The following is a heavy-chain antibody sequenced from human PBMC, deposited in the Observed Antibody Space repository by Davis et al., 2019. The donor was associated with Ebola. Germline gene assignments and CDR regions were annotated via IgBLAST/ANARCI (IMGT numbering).Heavy chain of an antibody. D-gene: IGHD6-13*01. CDR3: ARGLFSRGRDY. J-gene: IGHJ4*02. V-gene: IGHV3-74*01. CDR1: GFTFSSYW. CDR2: INSDGSST. Sequence: PGGSLRLSCAASGFTFSSYWMHWVRQAPGKGLVWVSGINSDGSSTSYADSVKGRFTISRDNAKNTLYLQMNSLRAEDTAVYYCARGLFSRGRDYWGQGTLVTVSS.